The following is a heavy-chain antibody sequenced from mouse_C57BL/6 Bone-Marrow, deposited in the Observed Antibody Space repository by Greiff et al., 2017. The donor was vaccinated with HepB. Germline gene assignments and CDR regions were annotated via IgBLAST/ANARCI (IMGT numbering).Heavy chain of an antibody. V-gene: IGHV1-39*01. CDR1: GYSFTDYN. CDR2: INPNYGTT. J-gene: IGHJ3*01. Sequence: VQLKQSGPELVKPGASVKISCKASGYSFTDYNMNWVKQSNGKSLEWIGVINPNYGTTSYNQKFKGKATLTVDQSSSTAYMQLNSLTSEDSAVYYGARSDYYGNYLSLAYWGQGTLVTVSA. CDR3: ARSDYYGNYLSLAY. D-gene: IGHD2-1*01.